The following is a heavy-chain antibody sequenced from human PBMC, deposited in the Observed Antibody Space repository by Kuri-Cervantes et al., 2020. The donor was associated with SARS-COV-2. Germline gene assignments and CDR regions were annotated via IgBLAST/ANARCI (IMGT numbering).Heavy chain of an antibody. CDR2: IYYSGST. CDR1: GGSISSHY. V-gene: IGHV4-59*11. Sequence: GSLRLSCTVSGGSISSHYWSWIRQPPGKGLEWIGYIYYSGSTNYNPSLKSRVTISVDTSKNQFSLKLSSVTAADTAVYYCARSASQGVVVPAAFKGFDPWGQGTLVTVSS. D-gene: IGHD2-2*01. CDR3: ARSASQGVVVPAAFKGFDP. J-gene: IGHJ5*02.